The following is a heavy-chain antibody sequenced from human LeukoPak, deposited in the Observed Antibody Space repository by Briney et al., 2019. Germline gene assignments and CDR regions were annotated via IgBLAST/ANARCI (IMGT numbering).Heavy chain of an antibody. CDR3: AREGRYFDSGYAFDI. CDR2: IYYSGST. CDR1: GGSISSGGYY. J-gene: IGHJ3*02. V-gene: IGHV4-31*03. D-gene: IGHD3-9*01. Sequence: SQTLSLNCTVSGGSISSGGYYWSWIRQHPGKGLEWIVYIYYSGSTYYNPSLKSRVTISVDTSKNQFSLKLSSVTAADTAVYYCAREGRYFDSGYAFDIWGQGTMVTVSS.